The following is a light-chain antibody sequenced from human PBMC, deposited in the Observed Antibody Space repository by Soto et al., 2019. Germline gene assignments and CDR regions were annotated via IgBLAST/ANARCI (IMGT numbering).Light chain of an antibody. V-gene: IGLV2-14*01. Sequence: QSALTQPASVSGSSGQSITISCSGTNSDIGSYNYVSWYLQHPGKAPKLIVFEVSNRPSGISDRFSVSKSGNTAYLTISGLQTEDEADYYCPSWDDRLKGYVFGTGTKVTVL. CDR2: EVS. CDR1: NSDIGSYNY. J-gene: IGLJ1*01. CDR3: PSWDDRLKGYV.